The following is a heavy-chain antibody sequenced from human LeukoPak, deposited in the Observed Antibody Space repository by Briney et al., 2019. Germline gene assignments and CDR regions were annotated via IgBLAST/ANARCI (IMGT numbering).Heavy chain of an antibody. V-gene: IGHV3-21*01. Sequence: GGSLRLSCAASGFTFSSYSMNWVRQAPGKGLEWVSSISSSSSYIYYTDSVKGRFTISRDNAKNTLNLQMNSLRAEDTAVYYCARDLGQYYDTSDNWFDPWGQGTLVTVSS. CDR2: ISSSSSYI. CDR1: GFTFSSYS. J-gene: IGHJ5*02. D-gene: IGHD3-22*01. CDR3: ARDLGQYYDTSDNWFDP.